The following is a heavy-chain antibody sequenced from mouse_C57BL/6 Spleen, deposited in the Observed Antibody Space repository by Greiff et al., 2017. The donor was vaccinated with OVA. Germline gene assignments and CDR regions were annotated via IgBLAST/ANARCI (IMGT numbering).Heavy chain of an antibody. CDR2: IDPEDGET. D-gene: IGHD1-1*01. CDR1: GFNIKDYY. V-gene: IGHV14-2*01. CDR3: AYDYYGSSYVGY. Sequence: VQLQQSGAELVKPGASVKLSCTASGFNIKDYYMHWVKQRTEQGLEWIGRIDPEDGETKYAPKFQGKATITADTSSNTADLQLSSLTSEDTAVYYCAYDYYGSSYVGYWGQGTTLTVSS. J-gene: IGHJ2*01.